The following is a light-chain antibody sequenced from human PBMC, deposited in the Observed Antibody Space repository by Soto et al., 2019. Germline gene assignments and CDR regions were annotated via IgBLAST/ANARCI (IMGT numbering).Light chain of an antibody. Sequence: EIVMTQSPATLSVSPGERATLSCRASQSVSSNLAWYQQKPGQAPRLLIYGASTRATGIPARFSGSGSGTEFTLTISSPQSEDFPVYYCQQYNNWPITFGPGTIVDIK. CDR1: QSVSSN. V-gene: IGKV3-15*01. J-gene: IGKJ3*01. CDR3: QQYNNWPIT. CDR2: GAS.